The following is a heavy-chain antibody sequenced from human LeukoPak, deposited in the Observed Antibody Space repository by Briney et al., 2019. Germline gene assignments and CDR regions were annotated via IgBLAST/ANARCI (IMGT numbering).Heavy chain of an antibody. D-gene: IGHD6-19*01. Sequence: SETLSLTCTVSGGSISSYYWSWTRQPPGKGLEWIGYIYYSGSTNYNPSLKSRVTISVDTSKNQFSLKLSSVTAADTAVYYCARGVDSGWYAEYFQHWGQGTLVTVSS. V-gene: IGHV4-59*01. CDR1: GGSISSYY. CDR3: ARGVDSGWYAEYFQH. CDR2: IYYSGST. J-gene: IGHJ1*01.